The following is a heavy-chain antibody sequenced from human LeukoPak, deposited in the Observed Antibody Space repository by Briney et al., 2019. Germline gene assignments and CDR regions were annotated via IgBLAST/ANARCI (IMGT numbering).Heavy chain of an antibody. J-gene: IGHJ4*02. D-gene: IGHD6-6*01. V-gene: IGHV3-23*01. CDR1: GFTFGSYA. CDR3: VKGFVHPTYYFDY. CDR2: ITGSGDGT. Sequence: PGGSLRLSCAASGFTFGSYAIMWVRQAPGKGLEWVSSITGSGDGTYYTDSVRGRFTISRDNSKDTLYLQMNSLRAEDTAVYFCVKGFVHPTYYFDYWGQGTLVTVSS.